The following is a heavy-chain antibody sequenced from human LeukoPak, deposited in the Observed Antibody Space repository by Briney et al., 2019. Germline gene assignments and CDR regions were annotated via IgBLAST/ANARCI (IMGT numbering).Heavy chain of an antibody. CDR1: GFTFSNYG. V-gene: IGHV3-23*01. CDR3: ARDLMGIAYRGAFYY. CDR2: ISASGDNT. Sequence: GGSLRLSCAASGFTFSNYGINWVRQAPGKGLEWVSAISASGDNTYYADSVKGRFTISRDNSKNTLYLQMNSLRAEDTAVYYCARDLMGIAYRGAFYYWGQGTLVTVSS. J-gene: IGHJ4*02. D-gene: IGHD6-13*01.